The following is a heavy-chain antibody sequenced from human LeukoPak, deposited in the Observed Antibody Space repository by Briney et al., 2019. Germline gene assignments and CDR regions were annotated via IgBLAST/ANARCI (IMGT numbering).Heavy chain of an antibody. Sequence: PSETLSLTCTVSGGSISSSSYYWGWIRQPPGTGLEWIGSIYYSGSTYYNPSPKSRVTISVDTSKNQFSLILNSVTAADTAVYYCARVDYYDSSVFDYWGQGTLVTVSS. CDR2: IYYSGST. D-gene: IGHD3-22*01. CDR3: ARVDYYDSSVFDY. V-gene: IGHV4-39*07. J-gene: IGHJ4*02. CDR1: GGSISSSSYY.